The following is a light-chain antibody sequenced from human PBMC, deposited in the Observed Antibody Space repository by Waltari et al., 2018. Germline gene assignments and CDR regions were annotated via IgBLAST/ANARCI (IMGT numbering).Light chain of an antibody. CDR3: QAWDSIAVV. CDR2: QDN. J-gene: IGLJ2*01. Sequence: SYELTQPPSVSVSPGQTASITCSGDKLGNKYACWYQQKPGQSPVLVIYQDNRRPSGIPGRFYGSTSWNTSTLSISGPQAMDEADYFCQAWDSIAVVFGGGTKLTVL. V-gene: IGLV3-1*01. CDR1: KLGNKY.